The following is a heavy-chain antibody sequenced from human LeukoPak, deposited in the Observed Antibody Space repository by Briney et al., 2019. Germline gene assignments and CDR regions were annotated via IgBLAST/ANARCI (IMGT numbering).Heavy chain of an antibody. V-gene: IGHV1-18*01. CDR3: ARRLRYFDWLLYGDDGSRAFDI. CDR1: GYTFTSYG. D-gene: IGHD3-9*01. J-gene: IGHJ3*02. CDR2: ISAYNGNT. Sequence: ASVKVSCKASGYTFTSYGISWVRQAPGQGLEWMGWISAYNGNTNYAQKLQGRVTMTTDTSTSTAYMELRSLRSDDTAVYYCARRLRYFDWLLYGDDGSRAFDIWGQGTMVTVSS.